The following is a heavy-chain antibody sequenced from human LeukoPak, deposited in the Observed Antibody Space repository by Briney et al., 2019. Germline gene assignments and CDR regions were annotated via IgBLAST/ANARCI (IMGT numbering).Heavy chain of an antibody. CDR1: GFMFSNSA. D-gene: IGHD6-13*01. J-gene: IGHJ1*01. CDR3: ANLIMAAPGYAYFHH. V-gene: IGHV3-23*01. Sequence: GGSLRLSCAASGFMFSNSAMSWVRQAPGKGLEWVSAISGSGGNTFYADSVKGRFTISRDSSKNTLYLQMSSLRADDTAIYYCANLIMAAPGYAYFHHWGQGTLVSVSS. CDR2: ISGSGGNT.